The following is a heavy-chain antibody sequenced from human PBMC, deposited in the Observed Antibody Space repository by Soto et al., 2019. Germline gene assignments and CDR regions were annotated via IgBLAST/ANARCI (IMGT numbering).Heavy chain of an antibody. D-gene: IGHD7-27*01. CDR1: GCNISSSIYY. Sequence: SETLSLTRTVSGCNISSSIYYWGWIRQPPGKGLEWIGSIYYSGSTYYNPSLKSRVTISVDTSKNQFSLKLSSVTAADTAVYYFSGLNWGGGRYYYYYYYMDVWGKGTTVTVSS. CDR3: SGLNWGGGRYYYYYYYMDV. CDR2: IYYSGST. V-gene: IGHV4-39*01. J-gene: IGHJ6*03.